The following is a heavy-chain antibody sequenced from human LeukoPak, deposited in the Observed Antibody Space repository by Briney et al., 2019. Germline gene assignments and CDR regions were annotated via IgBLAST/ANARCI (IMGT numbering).Heavy chain of an antibody. V-gene: IGHV5-51*01. CDR1: GYSFTSYW. J-gene: IGHJ4*02. CDR2: IFPGDSET. D-gene: IGHD1/OR15-1a*01. CDR3: ATSESQTRFDY. Sequence: GASLQISCKGSGYSFTSYWIGWVRQLPGKGLEWMGLIFPGDSETIYSPSFQGPVTISADKSINTAYLRWSSLKASDTAMYYCATSESQTRFDYWGQGTLVTVSS.